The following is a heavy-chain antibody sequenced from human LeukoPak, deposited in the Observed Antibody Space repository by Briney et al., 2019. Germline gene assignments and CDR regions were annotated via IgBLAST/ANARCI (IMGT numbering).Heavy chain of an antibody. J-gene: IGHJ4*02. V-gene: IGHV1-18*04. CDR3: ARDQLGINYFDY. CDR2: ISAYNGNT. D-gene: IGHD7-27*01. CDR1: GYTFTGYY. Sequence: GASVKVSCKASGYTFTGYYMHWVRQAPGQGLEWMGWISAYNGNTNYAQKLQGRVTMTTDTSTSTAYMELRSLRSDDTAVYYCARDQLGINYFDYWGQGTLVTVSS.